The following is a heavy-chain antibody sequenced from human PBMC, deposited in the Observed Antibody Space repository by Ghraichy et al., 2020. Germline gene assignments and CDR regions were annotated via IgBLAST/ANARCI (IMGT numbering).Heavy chain of an antibody. Sequence: GWSLRLSCAVSGFTFTSYGMNWVRQAPGKGLEWVSYIDGFGSTTNYADSVRGRFTISRDNAKKSLYLQMNSLRDEDTAVYYCARDRGSGSFYATDNWGQGTLVTVSS. CDR2: IDGFGSTT. D-gene: IGHD1-26*01. J-gene: IGHJ4*02. CDR3: ARDRGSGSFYATDN. V-gene: IGHV3-48*02. CDR1: GFTFTSYG.